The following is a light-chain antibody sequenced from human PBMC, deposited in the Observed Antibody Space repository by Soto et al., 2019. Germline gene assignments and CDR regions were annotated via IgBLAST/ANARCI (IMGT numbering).Light chain of an antibody. J-gene: IGKJ5*01. CDR1: ESVSSN. Sequence: VMTQSAATLSVSPGERATLSCRASESVSSNLAWYQQRPGQAPRLVIYGASTRATGIPARFSGGGSGTEFTLTISSLQSEDFAVYYCQPYNSWPPITFGQGTRLEIK. V-gene: IGKV3-15*01. CDR3: QPYNSWPPIT. CDR2: GAS.